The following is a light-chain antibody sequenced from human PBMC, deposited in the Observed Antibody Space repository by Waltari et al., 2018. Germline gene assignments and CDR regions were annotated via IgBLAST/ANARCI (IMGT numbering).Light chain of an antibody. CDR2: DAS. V-gene: IGKV3-11*01. J-gene: IGKJ4*01. CDR1: QDVNDY. Sequence: EIVLTQSPATLSLSPGQRAALSCRASQDVNDYLAWYQQKPGQPPRLLIYDASKGATGIPARFSGSGSGTDFTLTISTLEPEDFGVYYCQQRYAFGGGTKVEI. CDR3: QQRYA.